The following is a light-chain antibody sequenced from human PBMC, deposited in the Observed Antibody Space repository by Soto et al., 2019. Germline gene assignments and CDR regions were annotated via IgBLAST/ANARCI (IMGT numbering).Light chain of an antibody. CDR3: QQSYSTLFS. Sequence: DIQMTQSPCSLSASVGVRVTITCRASQTIIRYLNWYQQKPGRAPNLLIYSASNLQSGVPSRFSGSASGTEFTLTISSLQPEDFASYYCQQSYSTLFSFGPGTKVEIK. J-gene: IGKJ3*01. CDR1: QTIIRY. CDR2: SAS. V-gene: IGKV1-39*01.